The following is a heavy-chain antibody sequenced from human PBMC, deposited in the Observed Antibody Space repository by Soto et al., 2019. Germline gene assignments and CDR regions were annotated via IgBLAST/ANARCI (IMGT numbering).Heavy chain of an antibody. CDR1: GFTFSSYG. Sequence: GGSLRLSCAASGFTFSSYGMHWVRQAPGKGLEWVAVISYDGSNKYYADSVKGRFTISRDNSKNTLYLQMNSLRAEDTAVYYCAKPVVVDLDRFGYYFDYWGQGTLVTVSS. D-gene: IGHD3-22*01. V-gene: IGHV3-30*18. J-gene: IGHJ4*02. CDR2: ISYDGSNK. CDR3: AKPVVVDLDRFGYYFDY.